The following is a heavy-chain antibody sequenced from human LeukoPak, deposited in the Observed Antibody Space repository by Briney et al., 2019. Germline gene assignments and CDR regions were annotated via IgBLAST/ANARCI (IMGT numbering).Heavy chain of an antibody. CDR3: AKPGTPWYYFDY. CDR2: IIPILGIA. CDR1: GGTFSSYT. D-gene: IGHD1-1*01. J-gene: IGHJ4*02. V-gene: IGHV1-69*02. Sequence: SVKVSCKASGGTFSSYTISWVRQAPGQGLEWMGRIIPILGIANYAQKFQGRVTITADKSTSTAYMELSSLRSEDTAVYYCAKPGTPWYYFDYWGQGTLVTVSS.